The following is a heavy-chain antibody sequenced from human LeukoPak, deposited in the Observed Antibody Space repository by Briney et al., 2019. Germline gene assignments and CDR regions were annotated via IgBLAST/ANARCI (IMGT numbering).Heavy chain of an antibody. V-gene: IGHV3-43*02. CDR3: AKDIRNWNSINY. D-gene: IGHD1-7*01. Sequence: GGSLRLSCAASGFTFDDYAMHWVRQAPGKGLEWVSLISGDGGSTYYADSVKGRFIISRDNSKNSLYLQMNSLRTEDTALYYCAKDIRNWNSINYWGQGTLVTVSS. J-gene: IGHJ4*02. CDR1: GFTFDDYA. CDR2: ISGDGGST.